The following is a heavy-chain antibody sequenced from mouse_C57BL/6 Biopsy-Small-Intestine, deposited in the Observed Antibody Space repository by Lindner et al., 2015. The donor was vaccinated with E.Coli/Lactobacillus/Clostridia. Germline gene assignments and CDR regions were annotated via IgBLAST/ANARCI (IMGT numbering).Heavy chain of an antibody. CDR2: IYPGDSDT. D-gene: IGHD1-1*01. V-gene: IGHV1-80*01. CDR3: ARGSYGRPLMDY. CDR1: GYAFSSYW. Sequence: VQLQESGDELVKPGASVKISCKASGYAFSSYWMNWVKQRPGKGLEWVGQIYPGDSDTNYNGKFKGKATLTADKSSSTAYMQLSSLTSEDSAVYFCARGSYGRPLMDYWGQGTSVTVSS. J-gene: IGHJ4*01.